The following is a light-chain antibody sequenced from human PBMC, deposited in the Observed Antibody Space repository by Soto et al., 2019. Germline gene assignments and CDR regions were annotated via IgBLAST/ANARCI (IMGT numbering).Light chain of an antibody. V-gene: IGKV1-5*01. Sequence: DIQMTQSPSTLSASVGDRVTITCRASQTINSFLAWYQQTPGKAPKLLIYDASSLQSGVPSRFSGGVSGTEFTLTISSLQPDDFATFHCQQYYRYPWTFGQGTKVEIK. CDR1: QTINSF. CDR3: QQYYRYPWT. J-gene: IGKJ1*01. CDR2: DAS.